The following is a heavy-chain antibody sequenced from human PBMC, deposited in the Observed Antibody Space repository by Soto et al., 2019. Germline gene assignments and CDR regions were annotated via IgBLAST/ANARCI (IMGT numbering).Heavy chain of an antibody. V-gene: IGHV3-48*02. CDR1: GFTFSSHA. D-gene: IGHD3-16*01. CDR2: IHGTRSII. Sequence: EVQLGESGGGLVQPGGSLKLSCAVSGFTFSSHAMNWVRQAPGKGLERVAYIHGTRSIIYYADSVKGRFTISRDNAKNSLYLQMDSLRDEDTALYYCARDARNADYDYWGQGTLVTVSS. J-gene: IGHJ4*02. CDR3: ARDARNADYDY.